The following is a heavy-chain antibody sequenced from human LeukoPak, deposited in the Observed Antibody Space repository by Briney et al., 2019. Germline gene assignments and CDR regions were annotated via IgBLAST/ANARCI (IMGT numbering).Heavy chain of an antibody. V-gene: IGHV7-4-1*02. CDR2: INTNTGNP. D-gene: IGHD3-10*01. J-gene: IGHJ4*02. CDR1: GYILTRHA. Sequence: ASVKVSCKASGYILTRHAMNWVRQAPGQGLEWMGWINTNTGNPTYAQGFTGRFVFSLDTSVNTAYLQISSLKAEDTAVYYCARSHYYGSGSYYTYWGQGTLVTVSS. CDR3: ARSHYYGSGSYYTY.